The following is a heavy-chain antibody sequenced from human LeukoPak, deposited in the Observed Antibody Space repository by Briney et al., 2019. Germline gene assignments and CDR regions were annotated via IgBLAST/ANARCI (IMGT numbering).Heavy chain of an antibody. CDR2: INSNSGSR. V-gene: IGHV3-9*01. CDR1: GFTFGDYA. D-gene: IGHD2-15*01. Sequence: PGRSLRLSCAASGFTFGDYAMFWVRQAPGKGLEWVSGINSNSGSRDYADSVKGRFTISRDNAKNSLYLQMNSLRVEDTALYYCARDKIRGRPEWYFDLWGRGTLVTASS. J-gene: IGHJ2*01. CDR3: ARDKIRGRPEWYFDL.